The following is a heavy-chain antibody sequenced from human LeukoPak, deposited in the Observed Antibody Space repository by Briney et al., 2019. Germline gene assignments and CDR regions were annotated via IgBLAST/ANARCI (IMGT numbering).Heavy chain of an antibody. D-gene: IGHD7-27*01. CDR2: IKSKTDGGTT. V-gene: IGHV3-15*01. J-gene: IGHJ4*02. CDR3: TTEGVLTGDGEMDY. Sequence: GGSLRPSCAASGFTFSNAWMSWVRQAPGKGLEWVGRIKSKTDGGTTDYAAPVKGRFTISRDDSKNTLYLQMNSLKTEDTAVYYCTTEGVLTGDGEMDYWGQGTLVTVSS. CDR1: GFTFSNAW.